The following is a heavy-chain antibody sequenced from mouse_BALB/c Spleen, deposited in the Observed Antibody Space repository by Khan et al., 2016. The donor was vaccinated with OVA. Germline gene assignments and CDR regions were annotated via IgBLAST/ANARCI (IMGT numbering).Heavy chain of an antibody. CDR3: VRDYYGSSYVAY. D-gene: IGHD1-1*01. V-gene: IGHV5-17*02. CDR2: ISGGSSTI. CDR1: GFTFSNFG. J-gene: IGHJ3*01. Sequence: EVELVESGGGLVQPGGSRKLSCAASGFTFSNFGMHWFRQAPEKGLEWVAYISGGSSTIYYADTGKGRFTISRDNPKNTLFLQMTSLRSEDTAMYYCVRDYYGSSYVAYWGQGTLVTVSA.